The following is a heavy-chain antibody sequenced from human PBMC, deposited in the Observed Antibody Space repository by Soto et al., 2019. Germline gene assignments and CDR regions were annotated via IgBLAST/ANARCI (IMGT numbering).Heavy chain of an antibody. CDR3: ARGQRFSDWFDP. V-gene: IGHV4-4*07. CDR1: GGSMSSYY. Sequence: SETLSLTCTVSGGSMSSYYWTWIPQPAGKGLEWIGRVYSSGGTHYNPSLKSRVTISLDTSKNQFSLRLLSVTDADTAVYYCARGQRFSDWFDPWGQGTLVTVSS. J-gene: IGHJ5*02. D-gene: IGHD3-3*01. CDR2: VYSSGGT.